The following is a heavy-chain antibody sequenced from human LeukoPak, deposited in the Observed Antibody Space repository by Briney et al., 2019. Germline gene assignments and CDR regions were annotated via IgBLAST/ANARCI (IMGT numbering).Heavy chain of an antibody. CDR1: GGSISSGDYY. V-gene: IGHV4-39*07. J-gene: IGHJ5*02. D-gene: IGHD2-15*01. Sequence: PSETLSLTCTVSGGSISSGDYYWGWIRQPPGKGLEWIGSIYHSGSTYYNPSLKSRVTISVDTSKNQFSLKLSSVTAADTAVYYCARLGELLPYNWFDPWGQGTLVTVSS. CDR3: ARLGELLPYNWFDP. CDR2: IYHSGST.